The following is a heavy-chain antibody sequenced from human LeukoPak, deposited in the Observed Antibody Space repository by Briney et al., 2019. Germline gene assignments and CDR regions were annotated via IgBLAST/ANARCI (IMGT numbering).Heavy chain of an antibody. CDR3: TARTFPLDSCSYYCGMDV. CDR2: IRRKTEGGTV. V-gene: IGHV3-15*07. Sequence: PGGSLRLSCAASGFNFNNAWMNWVRQAPGKGLEWVGRIRRKTEGGTVDYVAPVKGRVSVSRDDSRNMVYLEMNSLQSEDTGAYYCTARTFPLDSCSYYCGMDVWGRGTTVTVSS. CDR1: GFNFNNAW. J-gene: IGHJ6*02. D-gene: IGHD3-22*01.